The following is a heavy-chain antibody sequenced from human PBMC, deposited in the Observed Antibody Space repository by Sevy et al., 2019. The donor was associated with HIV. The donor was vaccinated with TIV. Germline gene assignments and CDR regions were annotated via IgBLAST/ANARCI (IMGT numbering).Heavy chain of an antibody. J-gene: IGHJ5*02. D-gene: IGHD3-22*01. CDR2: IYYSGST. CDR3: ARFGTYYYDSSGYYYNWFDP. Sequence: SETLSLTCTVSGGSISSSSYYWGWIRQPPGKGLKWIGSIYYSGSTYYNPSLKSRVTISVDTSKNQFSLKLSSVTAADTAVYYCARFGTYYYDSSGYYYNWFDPWGQGTLVTVSS. CDR1: GGSISSSSYY. V-gene: IGHV4-39*01.